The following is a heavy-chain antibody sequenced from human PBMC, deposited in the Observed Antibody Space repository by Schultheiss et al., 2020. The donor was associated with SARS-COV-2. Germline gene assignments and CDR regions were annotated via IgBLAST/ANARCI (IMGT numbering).Heavy chain of an antibody. CDR3: ARVVNIGWFDP. J-gene: IGHJ5*02. Sequence: GGSLRLSCAASGFTFSSYSMNWVRQAPGKGLEWVSYISSSGSTIYYADSVKGRFTISRDNAKNSLYLQMNSLRAEDTAVYYCARVVNIGWFDPWGQGTLVTVSS. V-gene: IGHV3-48*04. CDR2: ISSSGSTI. CDR1: GFTFSSYS. D-gene: IGHD1/OR15-1a*01.